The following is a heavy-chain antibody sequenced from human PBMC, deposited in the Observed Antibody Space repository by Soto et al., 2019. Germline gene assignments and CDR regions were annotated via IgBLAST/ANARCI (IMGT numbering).Heavy chain of an antibody. D-gene: IGHD6-19*01. V-gene: IGHV3-23*01. CDR2: ISGSGGST. J-gene: IGHJ5*02. CDR1: GVTFSSYG. CDR3: AKDSSGWYQVWFDP. Sequence: EVQLLESGGGLVQPGGSLRLSCAASGVTFSSYGMSWVRQAPGKGLEWVSAISGSGGSTYYADSVKGRFTISRDNSKNTLYLQMNSLRAEDTAVYYCAKDSSGWYQVWFDPWGQGTLVTVSS.